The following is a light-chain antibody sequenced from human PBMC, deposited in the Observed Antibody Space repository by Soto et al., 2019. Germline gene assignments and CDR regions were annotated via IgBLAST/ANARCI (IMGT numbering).Light chain of an antibody. CDR1: SSDVGSYNL. J-gene: IGLJ1*01. CDR3: SSYTTSNTRQIV. Sequence: QSVLTQPASVSGSPGQSITISCTGTSSDVGSYNLVSWYQQHPGKAPKLMIYEVSKRPSGVSNRFFGSKSGNTASLTISGLQPEDEADYYCSSYTTSNTRQIVFGTGTKVTVL. V-gene: IGLV2-14*02. CDR2: EVS.